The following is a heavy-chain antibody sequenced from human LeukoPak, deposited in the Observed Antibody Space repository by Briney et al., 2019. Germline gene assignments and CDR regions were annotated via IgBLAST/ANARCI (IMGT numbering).Heavy chain of an antibody. V-gene: IGHV4-39*01. Sequence: SETLSLTCTVSGGSISSSSYYWGWIRQPPGKGLEWIGSIYYSGSTYYNPSLKSRVTISVDTSKNQFSLKLSSVTAADTAVYYCARHERVLWFSSGWYDYWGQGTLVTVSS. D-gene: IGHD6-19*01. CDR1: GGSISSSSYY. J-gene: IGHJ4*02. CDR2: IYYSGST. CDR3: ARHERVLWFSSGWYDY.